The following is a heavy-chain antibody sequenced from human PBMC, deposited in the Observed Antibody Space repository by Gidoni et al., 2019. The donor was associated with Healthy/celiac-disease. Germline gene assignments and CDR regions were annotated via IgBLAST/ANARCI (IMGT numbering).Heavy chain of an antibody. CDR1: GFTFSSYS. Sequence: EVQLVESGGGLVQPGGSLRLSCAASGFTFSSYSMNWVRQAPGKGLEWVSYISSSSSTIYYADSVKGRFTISRDNAKNSLYLQMNSLRDEDTAVYYCARDGGYYYDSSGASYYYGMDVWGQGTTVTVSS. CDR2: ISSSSSTI. V-gene: IGHV3-48*02. D-gene: IGHD3-22*01. CDR3: ARDGGYYYDSSGASYYYGMDV. J-gene: IGHJ6*02.